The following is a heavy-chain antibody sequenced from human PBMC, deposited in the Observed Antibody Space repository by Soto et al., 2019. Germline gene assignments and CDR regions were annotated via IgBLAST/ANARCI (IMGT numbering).Heavy chain of an antibody. CDR1: GGSFSGYY. V-gene: IGHV4-34*01. CDR2: INHSGST. D-gene: IGHD6-13*01. J-gene: IGHJ6*02. CDR3: ARGGGIAAATMDV. Sequence: SETLSLTCAVYGGSFSGYYWSWIRQPPGKGLEWIGEINHSGSTNYNPSLKSRVTISVDTSKNQFSLKLSSVTAADTAVYYCARGGGIAAATMDVWGQGTTVTVSS.